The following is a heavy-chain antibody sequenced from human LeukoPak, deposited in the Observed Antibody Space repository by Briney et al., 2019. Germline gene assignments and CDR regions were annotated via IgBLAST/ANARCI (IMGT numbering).Heavy chain of an antibody. CDR3: ARRYYDFWSGYYTPGYYYGMDV. CDR1: EFTFSNFW. V-gene: IGHV3-7*01. J-gene: IGHJ6*02. D-gene: IGHD3-3*01. Sequence: PGGSLRLSCAASEFTFSNFWMNWVRQAPGKGLEWVANIKGDGSQKNYVDAVKGRFTISRDNAKNSLYLQMNSLRAEDTAVYYCARRYYDFWSGYYTPGYYYGMDVWGQGTTVTVSS. CDR2: IKGDGSQK.